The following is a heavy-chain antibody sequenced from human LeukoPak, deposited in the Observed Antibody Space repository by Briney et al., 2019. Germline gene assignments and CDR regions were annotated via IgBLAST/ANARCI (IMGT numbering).Heavy chain of an antibody. V-gene: IGHV3-30-3*01. CDR2: ISYDGSNK. D-gene: IGHD2-2*01. CDR1: GFTFSSYA. J-gene: IGHJ6*02. CDR3: ARELINPNSYCSSTSCPLDYGMDV. Sequence: GGSLRLSCAASGFTFSSYAMHWVRQAPGKGLEWVAVISYDGSNKYYADSVKGRFTISRDNSKNTLYLQMNSLRAEDTAAYYCARELINPNSYCSSTSCPLDYGMDVWGQGTTVTVSS.